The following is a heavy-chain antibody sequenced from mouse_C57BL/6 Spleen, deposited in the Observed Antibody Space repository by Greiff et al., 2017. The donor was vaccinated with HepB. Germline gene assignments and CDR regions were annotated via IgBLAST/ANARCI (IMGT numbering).Heavy chain of an antibody. CDR2: INPNNGGT. CDR1: GYTFTDYY. CDR3: AREGTSGY. J-gene: IGHJ3*01. D-gene: IGHD3-1*01. Sequence: EVQLQQSGPELVKPGASVKISCKASGYTFTDYYMNWVKQSHGKSLEWIGDINPNNGGTSYNQKFKGKATLTVDKSSSTAYMELRSLTSEDSAVYYCAREGTSGYWGQGTLVTVSA. V-gene: IGHV1-26*01.